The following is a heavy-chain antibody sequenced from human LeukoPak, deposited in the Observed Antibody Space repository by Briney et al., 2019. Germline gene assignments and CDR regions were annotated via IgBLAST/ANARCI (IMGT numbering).Heavy chain of an antibody. J-gene: IGHJ4*02. D-gene: IGHD3-3*01. CDR3: EREAIIGVVIPYYFDY. Sequence: ASVKVSCKASGGTFSSYAISWVRQAPGQGLEWMGRIIPNYGIANYAQKFQGRVTITADKSTSTAYMELSSLRSDDTAVYYCEREAIIGVVIPYYFDYWGQGTLVTVSS. CDR1: GGTFSSYA. CDR2: IIPNYGIA. V-gene: IGHV1-69*04.